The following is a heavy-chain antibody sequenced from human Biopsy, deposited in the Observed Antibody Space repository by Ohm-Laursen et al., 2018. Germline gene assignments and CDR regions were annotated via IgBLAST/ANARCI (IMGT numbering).Heavy chain of an antibody. CDR2: SIPLFNTA. Sequence: SVNASCKASGSTFSNHAVGWVRQAPGQGLEWVGSSIPLFNTANYADKFQGRVTLTADKSTTTAYMELSSLRSEDTAIYYCARFPLGAYDDSGSYRAVEHWYFDLWGRGTLVTVSS. CDR1: GSTFSNHA. J-gene: IGHJ2*01. CDR3: ARFPLGAYDDSGSYRAVEHWYFDL. D-gene: IGHD3-22*01. V-gene: IGHV1-69*06.